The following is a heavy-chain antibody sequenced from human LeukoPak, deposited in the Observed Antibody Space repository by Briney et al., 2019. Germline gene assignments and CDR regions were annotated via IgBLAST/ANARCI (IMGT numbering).Heavy chain of an antibody. D-gene: IGHD5-12*01. CDR3: ARGGVDIVATMNFDY. Sequence: GGSLRLSCAASGFTFSSYWMSWVRQAPGKGLERVANIKQDGSEKYYVDSVKGRFTISRDNAKNSLYLQMNSLRAEDTAVYYCARGGVDIVATMNFDYWGQGTLVTVSS. CDR2: IKQDGSEK. J-gene: IGHJ4*02. CDR1: GFTFSSYW. V-gene: IGHV3-7*01.